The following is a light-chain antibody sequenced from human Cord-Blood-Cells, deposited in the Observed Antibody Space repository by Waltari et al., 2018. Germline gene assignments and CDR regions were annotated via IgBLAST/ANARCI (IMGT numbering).Light chain of an antibody. CDR1: QSVGSN. CDR3: QQYNNWPPYT. V-gene: IGKV3-15*01. Sequence: EIVMTQSPATLSVSPGERATLSCRASQSVGSNLAWYQQKPGQAPRLLTYGASTRATGIPARFSGSGSGTEFTLTISSLQSEEFAVYYCQQYNNWPPYTFGQGTKLEIK. CDR2: GAS. J-gene: IGKJ2*01.